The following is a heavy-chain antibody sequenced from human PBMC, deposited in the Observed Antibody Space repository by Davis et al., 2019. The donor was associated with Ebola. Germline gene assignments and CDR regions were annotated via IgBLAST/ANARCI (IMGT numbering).Heavy chain of an antibody. CDR2: ISYDGSNK. CDR3: AREFSPGTSSWYFYYYYMDV. Sequence: GESLKISCAASGFTFSSYAMHWVRQAPGKGLEWVAVISYDGSNKYYADSVKGRFTISRDNSKNTLYLQMNSLRAEDTAVYYCAREFSPGTSSWYFYYYYMDVWGKGTTVTVSS. CDR1: GFTFSSYA. J-gene: IGHJ6*03. D-gene: IGHD6-13*01. V-gene: IGHV3-30-3*01.